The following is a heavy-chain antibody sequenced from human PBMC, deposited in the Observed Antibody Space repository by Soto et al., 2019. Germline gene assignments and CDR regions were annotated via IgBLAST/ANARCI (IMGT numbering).Heavy chain of an antibody. J-gene: IGHJ6*03. CDR1: GDSINTYY. V-gene: IGHV4-59*01. CDR2: VHHSGST. Sequence: TLSLTCTVSGDSINTYYWSWIRQPPGKGLEWIGFVHHSGSTKFNPSLKSRVTISVDTSKNQISLKLKSVTAADTAVYYCARESIPATANAYYYYYMDVWGKGTTVTVSS. CDR3: ARESIPATANAYYYYYMDV. D-gene: IGHD2-2*01.